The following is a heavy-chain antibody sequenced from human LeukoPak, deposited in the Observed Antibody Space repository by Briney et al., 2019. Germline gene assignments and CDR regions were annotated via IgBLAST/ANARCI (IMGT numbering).Heavy chain of an antibody. D-gene: IGHD3-16*01. Sequence: RGSLRLSCAASGFTVSSNYMSWVRQAPGKGLEWVSVIYSGGSTYYADSVKGRFTISRDNSKNTLYLQMNSLRAEDTAVYYCATSFLIKGGSLYWGQGTLVTVSS. CDR2: IYSGGST. CDR3: ATSFLIKGGSLY. V-gene: IGHV3-53*01. J-gene: IGHJ4*02. CDR1: GFTVSSNY.